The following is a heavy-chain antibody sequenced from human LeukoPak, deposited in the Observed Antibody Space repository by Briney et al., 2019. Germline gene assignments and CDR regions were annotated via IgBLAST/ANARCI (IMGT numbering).Heavy chain of an antibody. V-gene: IGHV4-39*01. J-gene: IGHJ3*02. CDR1: GGSISSSSYY. D-gene: IGHD3-22*01. CDR2: IYYSGST. Sequence: PSETLSLTCTVSGGSISSSSYYWGWIRQPPGKGLEWIGSIYYSGSTYYNPSLKSRVTISVDTSKNQFSLKLSSVTAADTAVYYCARRGDSSGNDAFDIWGQGTMVTVSS. CDR3: ARRGDSSGNDAFDI.